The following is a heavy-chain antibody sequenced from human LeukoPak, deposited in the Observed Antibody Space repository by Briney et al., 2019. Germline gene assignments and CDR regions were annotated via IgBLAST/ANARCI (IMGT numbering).Heavy chain of an antibody. CDR3: AREGQAVATKVVDY. CDR2: INHSGST. Sequence: SETLSLTCAVYGGSFSGYYWSWIRQPPGQGLEWIGEINHSGSTNYNPSLKSRVTISVDTSKNQFSLKLSSVTAADTAVYYCAREGQAVATKVVDYWGQGTLVTVSS. D-gene: IGHD6-19*01. V-gene: IGHV4-34*01. J-gene: IGHJ4*02. CDR1: GGSFSGYY.